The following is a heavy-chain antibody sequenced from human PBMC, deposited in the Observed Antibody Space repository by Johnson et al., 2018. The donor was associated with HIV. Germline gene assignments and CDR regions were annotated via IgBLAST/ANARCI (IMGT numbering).Heavy chain of an antibody. CDR2: ISYDGSKK. CDR1: GFTFSRYW. Sequence: QVQLVETGGGLVQPGGSLRLSCAASGFTFSRYWMSWVRQAPGKGLEWAAVISYDGSKKYYADAVTGRFTISRDNSKNTLYLQMHSLRADDTAVYYCASGEDYGGNYGAFDIWGQGTMVTVSS. D-gene: IGHD4-23*01. J-gene: IGHJ3*02. CDR3: ASGEDYGGNYGAFDI. V-gene: IGHV3-30*03.